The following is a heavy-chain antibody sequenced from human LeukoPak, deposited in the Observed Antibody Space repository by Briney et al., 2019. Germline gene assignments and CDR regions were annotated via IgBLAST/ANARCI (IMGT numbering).Heavy chain of an antibody. D-gene: IGHD1-1*01. CDR2: IYYSGST. CDR3: ARVAETGTFFDY. Sequence: SETLSLTCTVSGGSISGYYWSWIRQPPGKGLEWIGYIYYSGSTNYNPSLKSRVTISVDTSKDQFSLKLSSVTAADTAVYYCARVAETGTFFDYWGQGTLVTVSS. J-gene: IGHJ4*02. CDR1: GGSISGYY. V-gene: IGHV4-59*01.